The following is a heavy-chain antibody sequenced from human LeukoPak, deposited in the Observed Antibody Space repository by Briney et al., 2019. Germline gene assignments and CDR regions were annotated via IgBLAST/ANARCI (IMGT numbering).Heavy chain of an antibody. CDR1: GFTFSSYE. Sequence: GGSLRLSCAASGFTFSSYEMNWVRQAPGKGLEWVSYISSSGSTIYYADSVKGRFTISRDNAKNSLYLQMNSLRAEDTAVYYCASANPILLDYYYYYYMDVWGKGTTVTVSS. J-gene: IGHJ6*03. V-gene: IGHV3-48*03. D-gene: IGHD3-3*01. CDR2: ISSSGSTI. CDR3: ASANPILLDYYYYYYMDV.